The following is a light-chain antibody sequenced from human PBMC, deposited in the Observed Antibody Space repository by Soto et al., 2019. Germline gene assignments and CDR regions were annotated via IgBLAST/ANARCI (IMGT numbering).Light chain of an antibody. J-gene: IGKJ2*01. CDR3: QQYAAYSYT. CDR2: DAS. V-gene: IGKV1-5*01. Sequence: DIQMTQSPSTLSASVGDRVTITCRASQSISGWLAWYQQKPGKAPNLLIYDASSLESGVPSRFSGSGSGTEFTLTISSLQPDDFATYYCQQYAAYSYTFGQGNKLEIK. CDR1: QSISGW.